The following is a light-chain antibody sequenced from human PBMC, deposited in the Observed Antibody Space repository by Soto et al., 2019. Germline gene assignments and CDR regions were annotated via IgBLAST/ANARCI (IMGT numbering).Light chain of an antibody. V-gene: IGKV1-33*01. J-gene: IGKJ4*01. CDR1: QDIANY. Sequence: DIQMTKSPSSLSASVGDRVTITCQASQDIANYLNWYQQKAGRAPKFLIYDASNLETGVPSRFSGSGSGTDFTLTISSLQPEDIATYYCQQYDNLPLTVGGGTK. CDR3: QQYDNLPLT. CDR2: DAS.